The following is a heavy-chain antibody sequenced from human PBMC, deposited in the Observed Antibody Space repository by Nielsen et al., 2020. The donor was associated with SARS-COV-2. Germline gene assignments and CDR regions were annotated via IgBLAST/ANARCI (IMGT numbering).Heavy chain of an antibody. V-gene: IGHV5-51*01. CDR2: IYPGDSDT. J-gene: IGHJ5*02. Sequence: GGSLRLSCKGSGYSFTSYWIGWVRQMPGKGLEWMGIIYPGDSDTRYSPSFQGQVTISADKSISTAYLQWSSLRASDTAMYYCARLRYDFSSGFDPWGQGTLVTVSS. CDR3: ARLRYDFSSGFDP. D-gene: IGHD3-3*01. CDR1: GYSFTSYW.